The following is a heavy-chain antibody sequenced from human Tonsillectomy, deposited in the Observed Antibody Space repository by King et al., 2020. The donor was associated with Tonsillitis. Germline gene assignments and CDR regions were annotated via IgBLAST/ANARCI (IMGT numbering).Heavy chain of an antibody. Sequence: VQLVESGGGLVQPGGSLRLSCAASGFTFSSYAMTWVRQAPGKGLEWVSLIYSGSSSTYYADSVKGRFTISRDNSKKTLHLQMNSLRAEDTAVYYCAKGTWSQSRDFDYWGQGTLVTVSS. CDR2: IYSGSSST. V-gene: IGHV3-23*03. J-gene: IGHJ4*02. CDR3: AKGTWSQSRDFDY. D-gene: IGHD3-3*01. CDR1: GFTFSSYA.